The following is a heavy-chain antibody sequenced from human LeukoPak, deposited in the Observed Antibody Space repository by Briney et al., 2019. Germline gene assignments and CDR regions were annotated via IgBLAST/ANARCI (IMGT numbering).Heavy chain of an antibody. J-gene: IGHJ4*02. V-gene: IGHV3-53*01. D-gene: IGHD3-22*01. Sequence: GGSLRLSCTVSGFTVSSNSMSWVRQAPGKGLEWVSFIYSDNTHYSDSVKGRFTISRDNSRNTLYLQMNSLRAEDTALYYCAKDPPYHDSSGHDYWGQGTLVTVSS. CDR3: AKDPPYHDSSGHDY. CDR2: IYSDNT. CDR1: GFTVSSNS.